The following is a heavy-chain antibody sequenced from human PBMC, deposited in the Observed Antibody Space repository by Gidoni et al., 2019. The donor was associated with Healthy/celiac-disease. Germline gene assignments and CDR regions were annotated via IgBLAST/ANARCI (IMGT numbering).Heavy chain of an antibody. CDR3: ARGGGEMATIYVVNY. V-gene: IGHV4-59*01. CDR2: IYYSGST. J-gene: IGHJ4*02. Sequence: QVQLQESGPGLVKPSETLSLTCTVSGGSISSYSWSWIRQPPGKGLEWIGYIYYSGSTNYNPSLKSRVTISVDTSKNQFSLKLSSVTAADTAVYYCARGGGEMATIYVVNYWGQGTLVTVSS. CDR1: GGSISSYS. D-gene: IGHD5-12*01.